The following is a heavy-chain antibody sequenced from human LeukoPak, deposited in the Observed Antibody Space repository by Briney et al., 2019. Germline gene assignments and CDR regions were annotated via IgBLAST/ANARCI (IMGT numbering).Heavy chain of an antibody. CDR2: IYSGGST. D-gene: IGHD2-2*03. Sequence: PGGSLRLSCAASGFTVSSNYMSWVRQAPGKGVEWVSVIYSGGSTYYSDSVKGRFTISRDNSKNTLYLQMNSLRAEDTAVYYCARDGSPDFDDWGQGTLVTVSS. CDR1: GFTVSSNY. V-gene: IGHV3-53*01. J-gene: IGHJ4*02. CDR3: ARDGSPDFDD.